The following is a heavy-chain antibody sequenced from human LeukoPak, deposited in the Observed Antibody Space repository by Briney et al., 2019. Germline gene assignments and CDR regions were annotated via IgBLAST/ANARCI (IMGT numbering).Heavy chain of an antibody. CDR2: INHSGST. CDR3: ARVGGRVAAAGRRFDP. J-gene: IGHJ5*02. CDR1: GGSFSGYY. D-gene: IGHD6-13*01. V-gene: IGHV4-34*01. Sequence: SETLSLTCAVYGGSFSGYYWSWIRQPPGKGLEWIGEINHSGSTNYNPSLKSRVTISVDTSKNQSSLKLSSVTAADTAVYYCARVGGRVAAAGRRFDPWGQGTLVTVSS.